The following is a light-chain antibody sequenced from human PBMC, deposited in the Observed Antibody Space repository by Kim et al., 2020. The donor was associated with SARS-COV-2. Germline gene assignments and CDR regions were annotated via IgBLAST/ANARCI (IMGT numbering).Light chain of an antibody. CDR1: QSIGTN. Sequence: EIVMTHSPATLSLSPGERATHSCTASQSIGTNLAWYQQKPGQAPRLLIYNAFTRATGIPARISGSGSGTEFTLTISSLQSEDFAVYYCQQYNAWPLTFGGGTKVEIK. CDR3: QQYNAWPLT. J-gene: IGKJ4*01. CDR2: NAF. V-gene: IGKV3D-15*01.